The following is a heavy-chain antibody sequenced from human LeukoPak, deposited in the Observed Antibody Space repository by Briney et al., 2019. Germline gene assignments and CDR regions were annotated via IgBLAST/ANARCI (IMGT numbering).Heavy chain of an antibody. V-gene: IGHV1-69*04. CDR3: ARDGRGPNYYYYGMVV. CDR2: TIPIFGIA. D-gene: IGHD1-26*01. CDR1: GGTFSSYA. J-gene: IGHJ6*02. Sequence: ASVKVSCKASGGTFSSYAISWVRQAPGQGLEWMGRTIPIFGIANYAQKFQGRVTITADKSTSTAYMELSSLRSEDTAVYYCARDGRGPNYYYYGMVVWGQGTTVTVSS.